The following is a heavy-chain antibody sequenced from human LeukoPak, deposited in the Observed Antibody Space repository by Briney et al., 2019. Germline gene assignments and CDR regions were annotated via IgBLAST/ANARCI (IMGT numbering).Heavy chain of an antibody. CDR1: GGSISSSSYY. CDR3: ARHRKVVPALPLGYFDY. Sequence: SETLSLTCTVSGGSISSSSYYWGWIRQPPGKGLEWIGSIYYSGSTYYNPSLKSRVTISVDTSKNQFSLKLSSVTAADTAVYYCARHRKVVPALPLGYFDYWGQGTLVTVSS. CDR2: IYYSGST. J-gene: IGHJ4*02. V-gene: IGHV4-39*01. D-gene: IGHD2-2*01.